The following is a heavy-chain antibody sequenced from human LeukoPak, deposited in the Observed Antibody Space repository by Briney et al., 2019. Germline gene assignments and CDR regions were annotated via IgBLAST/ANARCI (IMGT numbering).Heavy chain of an antibody. CDR1: GGSFSGYY. J-gene: IGHJ4*02. V-gene: IGHV4-34*01. CDR3: ARRLKFPYSSGWNI. CDR2: INHSGST. D-gene: IGHD6-19*01. Sequence: SETLSLTCAVYGGSFSGYYWSWIRQPPGKGLEWIGEINHSGSTNYNPSLKSRVTISVDTSKNQFSLKLSSVTAADTAVYYCARRLKFPYSSGWNIWGQGTLVTVSS.